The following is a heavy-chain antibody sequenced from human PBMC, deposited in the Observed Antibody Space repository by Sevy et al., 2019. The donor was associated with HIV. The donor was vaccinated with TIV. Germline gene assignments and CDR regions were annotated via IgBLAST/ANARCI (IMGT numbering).Heavy chain of an antibody. CDR3: ARHYPVPGYSHGRGAFDI. J-gene: IGHJ3*02. CDR1: GGSISSYY. Sequence: SETLSLTCTVSGGSISSYYWSWIRQPPGKGLEWIGYIYYSGSTNYNPSLKSRVTISVDTSKNQFSLKLSSVTAADTAVYYCARHYPVPGYSHGRGAFDIWGQGTMVTVSS. CDR2: IYYSGST. V-gene: IGHV4-59*01. D-gene: IGHD5-18*01.